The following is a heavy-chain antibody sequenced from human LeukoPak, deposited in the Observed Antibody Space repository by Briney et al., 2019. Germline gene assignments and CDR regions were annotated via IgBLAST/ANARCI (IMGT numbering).Heavy chain of an antibody. V-gene: IGHV3-7*01. CDR3: ARDPDYDSSGYYYPPYYMDV. D-gene: IGHD3-22*01. CDR1: GFTFSSYW. CDR2: IKQDGSEK. J-gene: IGHJ6*03. Sequence: PGGSLRLSCAASGFTFSSYWMHWVRQTPGKGLEWVANIKQDGSEKYYVDSVKGRFTISRDNAKNSLYLQMNSLRAEDTAVYYCARDPDYDSSGYYYPPYYMDVWGKGTTVTVSS.